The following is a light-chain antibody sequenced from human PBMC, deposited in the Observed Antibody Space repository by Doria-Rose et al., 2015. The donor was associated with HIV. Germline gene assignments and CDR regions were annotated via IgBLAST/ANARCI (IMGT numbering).Light chain of an antibody. Sequence: TQSPGTLSLSPGERATLSCRASQSFSSTYLAWYQQKPAQSPSLLIYDGSTRSTVIPDRFSASGSVTDFTLTINRLEPEDFALYYCHQYGTSWTFGQGTKVEI. CDR1: QSFSSTY. J-gene: IGKJ1*01. CDR3: HQYGTSWT. V-gene: IGKV3-20*01. CDR2: DGS.